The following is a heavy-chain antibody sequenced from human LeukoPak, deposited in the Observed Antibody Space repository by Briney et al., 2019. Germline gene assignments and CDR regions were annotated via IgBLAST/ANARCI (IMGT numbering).Heavy chain of an antibody. CDR1: GYTFISYG. V-gene: IGHV1-69*13. D-gene: IGHD3-10*01. J-gene: IGHJ5*02. CDR2: IIPIFGTA. CDR3: ARVTYYYGSGSSRPNWFDP. Sequence: SVKVSCKASGYTFISYGISWVRQAPGQGLEWMGGIIPIFGTANYAQKFQGRVTITADESTSTAYMELSSLRSEDTAVYYCARVTYYYGSGSSRPNWFDPWGQGTLVTVSS.